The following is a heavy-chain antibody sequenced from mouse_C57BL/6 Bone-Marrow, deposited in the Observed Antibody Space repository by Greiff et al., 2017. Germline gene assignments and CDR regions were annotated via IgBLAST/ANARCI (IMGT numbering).Heavy chain of an antibody. CDR2: IDPSDSYT. Sequence: QVQLQQPGAELVMPGASVKLSCKASGYTFTSYWMHWVKQRPGQGLEWIGEIDPSDSYTNYNQQFKGKSTLTVDKSSSTAYMQLSSLTSEDSAVYYCARGWEDYGGQGTTLTVSA. CDR1: GYTFTSYW. V-gene: IGHV1-69*01. CDR3: ARGWEDY. J-gene: IGHJ2*01. D-gene: IGHD3-3*01.